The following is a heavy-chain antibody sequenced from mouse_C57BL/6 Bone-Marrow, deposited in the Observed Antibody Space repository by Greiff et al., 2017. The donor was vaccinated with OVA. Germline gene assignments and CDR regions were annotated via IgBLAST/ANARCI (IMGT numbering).Heavy chain of an antibody. CDR1: GYTFTDYY. J-gene: IGHJ4*01. Sequence: EVQLQQSGPELVKPGASVTISCKASGYTFTDYYMNWVKQSHGKSLEWIGDINPNNGGTSYNQKFKGKATLTVDKSSSTAYMELRSLTSEDSAVYYCAHYYGSSYYAMDDWGQGTSVTVSS. CDR2: INPNNGGT. D-gene: IGHD1-1*01. V-gene: IGHV1-26*01. CDR3: AHYYGSSYYAMDD.